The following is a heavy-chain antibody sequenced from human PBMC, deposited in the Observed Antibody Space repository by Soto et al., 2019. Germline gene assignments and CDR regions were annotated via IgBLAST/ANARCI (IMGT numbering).Heavy chain of an antibody. CDR3: ASHIAVAAPFDY. J-gene: IGHJ4*02. CDR1: GGSISSGDYY. CDR2: IYNSGNA. D-gene: IGHD6-19*01. V-gene: IGHV4-30-4*01. Sequence: TLSLTCTVSGGSISSGDYYWSWIRQPPGKGLEWIGYIYNSGNAYSNPSLKSRITFSVGTSKNQFSLKVNSVTAADTAVYYCASHIAVAAPFDYWGQGTLVTVSS.